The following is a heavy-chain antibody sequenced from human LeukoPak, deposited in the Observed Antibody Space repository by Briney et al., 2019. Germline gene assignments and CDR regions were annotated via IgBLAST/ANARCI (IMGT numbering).Heavy chain of an antibody. CDR2: ISTSSSYI. D-gene: IGHD1-1*01. CDR1: GFTFSTYS. Sequence: SGGSLRLSCAASGFTFSTYSMNWVRQAPGKGLEWVSFISTSSSYIYYADSVKGRFTISRDNSKNSLYLQMNSLRAEDTAVYYCARDQDWNDRGGLDYWGQGTLVIVSS. J-gene: IGHJ4*02. V-gene: IGHV3-21*01. CDR3: ARDQDWNDRGGLDY.